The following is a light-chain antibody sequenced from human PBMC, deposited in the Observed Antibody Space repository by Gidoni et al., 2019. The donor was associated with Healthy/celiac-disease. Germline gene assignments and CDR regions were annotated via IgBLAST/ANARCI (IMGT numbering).Light chain of an antibody. CDR1: QSVLYSSNYKHY. Sequence: DIVMTQSPDSLAVSLGERATINCKSSQSVLYSSNYKHYLAWYQQKVGQPPKLLIYWASARESGVPDRFSGSGSGTDFTLTISSLQAEDVAVYYCQQYYSTPPTFGQGTKLEIK. V-gene: IGKV4-1*01. J-gene: IGKJ2*01. CDR2: WAS. CDR3: QQYYSTPPT.